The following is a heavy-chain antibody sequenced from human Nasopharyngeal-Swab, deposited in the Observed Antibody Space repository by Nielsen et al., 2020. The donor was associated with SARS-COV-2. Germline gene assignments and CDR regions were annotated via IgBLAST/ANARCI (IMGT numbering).Heavy chain of an antibody. CDR3: ARDPMVRIQVYYYGMDV. CDR2: INPSGGST. Sequence: ASVKVSCKASGYTFTSYYMHWVRQAPGQGLEWMGIINPSGGSTSYAQKFQGRVTMTRGTSTSTVYMELSSLRSEDTAVYYCARDPMVRIQVYYYGMDVWGQGTTVTVSS. V-gene: IGHV1-46*01. CDR1: GYTFTSYY. D-gene: IGHD3-10*01. J-gene: IGHJ6*02.